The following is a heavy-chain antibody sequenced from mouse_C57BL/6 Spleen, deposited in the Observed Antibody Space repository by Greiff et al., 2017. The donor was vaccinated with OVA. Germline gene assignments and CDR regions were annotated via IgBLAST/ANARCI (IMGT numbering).Heavy chain of an antibody. V-gene: IGHV1-85*01. D-gene: IGHD1-1*01. CDR3: VLITSVLDY. CDR2: IYPRDGST. J-gene: IGHJ2*01. CDR1: GYTFTSYG. Sequence: VQLQQSGPELVKPGASVKLSCKASGYTFTSYGINWVKQRPGQGLEWIGRIYPRDGSTKYNEKFKGKATLTVDTSSSTAYMELNSLTSEDSAVYFCVLITSVLDYWGQGTTLTVSS.